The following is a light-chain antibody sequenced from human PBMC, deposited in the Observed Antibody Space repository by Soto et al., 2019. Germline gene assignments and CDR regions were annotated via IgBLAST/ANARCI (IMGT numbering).Light chain of an antibody. CDR2: DVS. CDR1: SSDVGGSNN. CDR3: SSYTSSSTPVV. V-gene: IGLV2-14*01. J-gene: IGLJ2*01. Sequence: QSALTQPASVSGSPGQSITISCTGTSSDVGGSNNVSWYQQHPGKAPKLIIYDVSNRPSGVSTRFSGSKSGNTASLTISGLQAEDEADYYCSSYTSSSTPVVFGGGTKVTVL.